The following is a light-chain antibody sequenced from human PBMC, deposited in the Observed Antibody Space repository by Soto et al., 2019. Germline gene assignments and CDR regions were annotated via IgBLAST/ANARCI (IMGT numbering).Light chain of an antibody. CDR2: LNNDGSH. J-gene: IGLJ1*01. V-gene: IGLV4-69*01. CDR3: QTWGTGPFV. Sequence: QLVLTQSPSASASLGASVKLTCTLSSGHSSYAIAWHQQQPEKGPRYLMKLNNDGSHSKGDGIPVRFSGSSSGAERYLTISSLQSEDEADYYCQTWGTGPFVFGTGTKVTVL. CDR1: SGHSSYA.